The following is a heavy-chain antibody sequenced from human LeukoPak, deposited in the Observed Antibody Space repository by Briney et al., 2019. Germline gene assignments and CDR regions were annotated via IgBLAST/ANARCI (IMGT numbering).Heavy chain of an antibody. CDR1: GGSISSSSYY. J-gene: IGHJ4*02. CDR3: ARLQTAVAGFDY. Sequence: SETLSLTCTVSGGSISSSSYYWGWIRQPPGKGLEWIGSIYYSGSTYYNPSLKSRVTISVDTSKNQFSLKLSSVTAADTAVYYCARLQTAVAGFDYWGQGTLVTVPS. V-gene: IGHV4-39*01. D-gene: IGHD6-19*01. CDR2: IYYSGST.